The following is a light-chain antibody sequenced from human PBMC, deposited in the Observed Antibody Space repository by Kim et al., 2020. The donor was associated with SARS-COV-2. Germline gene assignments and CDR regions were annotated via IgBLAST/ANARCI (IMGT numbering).Light chain of an antibody. Sequence: VSPGERTPRSCRASKSVSSNLAWYQQKPGQAPRLLIYGASTRATGIPARFSGSGSGTEFTLTISSLQSEDFAVYYCQQYNNWPLTFGPGTKVDIK. J-gene: IGKJ3*01. CDR2: GAS. CDR1: KSVSSN. V-gene: IGKV3-15*01. CDR3: QQYNNWPLT.